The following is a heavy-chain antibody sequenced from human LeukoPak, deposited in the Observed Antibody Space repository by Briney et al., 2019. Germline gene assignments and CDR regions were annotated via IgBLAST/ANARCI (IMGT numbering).Heavy chain of an antibody. V-gene: IGHV1-18*01. J-gene: IGHJ5*02. CDR1: GYTFTSYG. CDR2: ISAYNGNT. D-gene: IGHD2-2*01. CDR3: ARADADYCSSTSCPNRPYSNYA. Sequence: GASVKVSCKASGYTFTSYGISWVRQAPGQGLEWMGWISAYNGNTNYAQKLQGRVTMTTDTSTSTAYMELRSLRSDDTAVYYCARADADYCSSTSCPNRPYSNYAWGQGTLVTVSS.